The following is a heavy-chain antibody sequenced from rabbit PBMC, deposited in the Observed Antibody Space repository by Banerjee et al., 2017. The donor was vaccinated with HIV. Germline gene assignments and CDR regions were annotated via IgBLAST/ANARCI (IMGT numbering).Heavy chain of an antibody. J-gene: IGHJ4*02. CDR2: IYSSSGST. CDR1: GFSFSSGYD. D-gene: IGHD7-1*01. CDR3: TTELTGNVNF. Sequence: QLVESGGGLVTLGGSLTLTCKASGFSFSSGYDMCWVRQAPGKGLEWIGCIYSSSGSTDYASWVNGRFTISLDNAQNTVFLQMTSLTAADTATYFCTTELTGNVNFWGPGTLVTVS. V-gene: IGHV1S7*01.